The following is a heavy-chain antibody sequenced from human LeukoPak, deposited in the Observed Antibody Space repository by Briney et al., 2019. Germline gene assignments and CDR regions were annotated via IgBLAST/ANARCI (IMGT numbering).Heavy chain of an antibody. Sequence: SETLSLTCTVSGGSISSSSYYWGWICQPPGKALAWIGSIYYSGSTYYNPSLKSRVTISVDTSKNQFSLRLSSVTAADTAVYYCARLEYDSSGLDAFDIWGQGTMVTVSS. J-gene: IGHJ3*02. D-gene: IGHD3-22*01. CDR2: IYYSGST. CDR1: GGSISSSSYY. V-gene: IGHV4-39*07. CDR3: ARLEYDSSGLDAFDI.